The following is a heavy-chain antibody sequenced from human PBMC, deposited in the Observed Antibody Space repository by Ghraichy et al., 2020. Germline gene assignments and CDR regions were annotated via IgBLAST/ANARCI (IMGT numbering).Heavy chain of an antibody. Sequence: SETLSLTCIVSGGSVSSGGYYWSWIRQPPGKGLEYIAYIYYSGSTNYNPSLKSRLTISVDTSKNQFSLKLSSVTGADTAVYYCARASGWVFDYWGQGTLVTVSS. D-gene: IGHD6-19*01. CDR3: ARASGWVFDY. J-gene: IGHJ4*02. CDR2: IYYSGST. V-gene: IGHV4-61*08. CDR1: GGSVSSGGYY.